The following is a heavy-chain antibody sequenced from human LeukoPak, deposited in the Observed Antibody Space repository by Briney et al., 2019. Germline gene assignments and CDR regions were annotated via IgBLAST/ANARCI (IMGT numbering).Heavy chain of an antibody. CDR1: GFTFSSYA. CDR2: ISYDGSNK. CDR3: ARDPSDTTVVTPFFDY. J-gene: IGHJ4*02. D-gene: IGHD4-23*01. Sequence: QPGRSLRLFCAASGFTFSSYAMHWVRQAPGKGLEWVAVISYDGSNKYYADSVKGRFTISRDNSKNTLYLQMNSLRAEDTAVYYCARDPSDTTVVTPFFDYWGQGTLVTVSS. V-gene: IGHV3-30-3*01.